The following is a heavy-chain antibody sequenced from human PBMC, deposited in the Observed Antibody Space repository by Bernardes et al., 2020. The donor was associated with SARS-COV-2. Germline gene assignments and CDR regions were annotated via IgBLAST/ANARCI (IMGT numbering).Heavy chain of an antibody. CDR1: GYTFTSYY. CDR2: MNPNSGNT. Sequence: ASVKVSCKASGYTFTSYYINWVRRATGQGLEWMGWMNPNSGNTGFAQKFQGRVTMTWSTSISTAYMELSSLRSEDTAVYYCARGVSEYTNYYFDSWGQGTLVTVSS. CDR3: ARGVSEYTNYYFDS. J-gene: IGHJ4*02. V-gene: IGHV1-8*01. D-gene: IGHD4-4*01.